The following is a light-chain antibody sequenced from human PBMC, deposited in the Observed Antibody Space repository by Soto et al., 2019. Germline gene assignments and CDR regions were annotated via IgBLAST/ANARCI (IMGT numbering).Light chain of an antibody. CDR2: GAS. CDR3: QQYGSSPHT. Sequence: EIVLTQSAGTLSLSPGERATLSYRASQSVSSSYLAWYQQKPGQAPRLLIYGASSRATGIPDRFSGSGSGTDFTLTISRLEPEDFAVYYCQQYGSSPHTFGQGTKLEIK. CDR1: QSVSSSY. J-gene: IGKJ2*01. V-gene: IGKV3-20*01.